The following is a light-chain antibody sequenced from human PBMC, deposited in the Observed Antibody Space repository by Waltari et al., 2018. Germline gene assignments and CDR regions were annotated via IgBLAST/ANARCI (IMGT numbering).Light chain of an antibody. CDR3: AAWDDSLNGVV. CDR2: NNE. Sequence: QSVLTQPPSVSGTPGQRVTISCSGSSSNIGSKAVNADEHLPGTAPQLLIYNNEQRPSGVPDRFSGSKSGTSASLAISGLQSEDEADYYCAAWDDSLNGVVFGGGTKVTVL. CDR1: SSNIGSKA. J-gene: IGLJ2*01. V-gene: IGLV1-44*01.